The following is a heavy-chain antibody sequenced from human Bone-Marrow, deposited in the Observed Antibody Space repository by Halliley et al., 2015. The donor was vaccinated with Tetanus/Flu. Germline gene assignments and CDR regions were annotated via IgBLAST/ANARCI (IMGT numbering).Heavy chain of an antibody. D-gene: IGHD5-12*01. V-gene: IGHV5-51*03. CDR1: GYNFVNYW. Sequence: QLVQSGAEMRKPGESLKISCQVSGYNFVNYWIGWVRQMPGKGLEWMGIVYPGDSNTRYSSSFQGQVTFSVDKSISTAYLQWNTLKASDTAMYFCGRRPFGDGYNLGTFDYWGQGTLVTVSS. J-gene: IGHJ4*02. CDR2: VYPGDSNT. CDR3: GRRPFGDGYNLGTFDY.